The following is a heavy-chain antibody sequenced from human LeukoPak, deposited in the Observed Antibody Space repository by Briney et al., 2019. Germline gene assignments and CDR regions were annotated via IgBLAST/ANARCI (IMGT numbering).Heavy chain of an antibody. D-gene: IGHD5/OR15-5a*01. J-gene: IGHJ4*02. V-gene: IGHV4-59*01. Sequence: SETLSLTCTVSGGSISSYYWSWIRQPPGKGLEWIGYIYYSGSTNYNPSLQSRVTISVDTSKNQFSLKLSPVTAADTAVYYCARDSDSVHSPFNYWGQGTLVTVSS. CDR2: IYYSGST. CDR3: ARDSDSVHSPFNY. CDR1: GGSISSYY.